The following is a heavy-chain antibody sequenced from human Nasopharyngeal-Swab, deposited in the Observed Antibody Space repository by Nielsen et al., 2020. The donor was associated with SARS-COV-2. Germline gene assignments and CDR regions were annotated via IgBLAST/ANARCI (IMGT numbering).Heavy chain of an antibody. Sequence: GESPKISCAASGFTFSAYWMNWVRLAPGKGLEWVANIKQDGSEKNYVDSLKGRSTISRDNAKNSLYLQMNSLRAEDTAVYYCARGYDYYFDYWGQGTLVTVSS. CDR3: ARGYDYYFDY. D-gene: IGHD3-16*01. J-gene: IGHJ4*02. V-gene: IGHV3-7*01. CDR2: IKQDGSEK. CDR1: GFTFSAYW.